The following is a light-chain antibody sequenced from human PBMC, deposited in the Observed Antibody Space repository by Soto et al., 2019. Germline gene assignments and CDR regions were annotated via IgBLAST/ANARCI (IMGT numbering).Light chain of an antibody. CDR1: SSDVGGYNY. V-gene: IGLV2-8*01. Sequence: QSVLTQPPSASGSPGQSVTISCTGTSSDVGGYNYVSWYQQHPGKAPKLMISEVSKRPSGVPDRFSGSKSGNTASLTVSGLQAEDEADYYCSSFAGNNNLVSGGGTQLTVL. CDR2: EVS. CDR3: SSFAGNNNLV. J-gene: IGLJ2*01.